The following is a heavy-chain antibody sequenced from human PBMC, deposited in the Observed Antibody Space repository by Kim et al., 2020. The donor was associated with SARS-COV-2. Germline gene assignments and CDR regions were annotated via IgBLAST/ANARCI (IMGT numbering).Heavy chain of an antibody. Sequence: VKSRITINPDTSKNQFSLQLNSVTPEDTAVYYCARIAAAGTSHYYYGMDVWGQGTTVTVSS. CDR3: ARIAAAGTSHYYYGMDV. J-gene: IGHJ6*02. D-gene: IGHD6-13*01. V-gene: IGHV6-1*01.